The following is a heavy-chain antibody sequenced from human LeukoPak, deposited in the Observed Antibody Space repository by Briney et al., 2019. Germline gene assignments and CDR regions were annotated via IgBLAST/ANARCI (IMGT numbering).Heavy chain of an antibody. CDR3: ARAGTNLGDYDY. J-gene: IGHJ4*02. CDR1: GYSISSGHY. V-gene: IGHV4-38-2*02. D-gene: IGHD4-17*01. Sequence: SETLSLTCTVSGYSISSGHYWAWIRQSPERGLEWIASMFHSGSTYYNPSLKSRVTTSADTSKNEFSLKLSSVAAADTAVYYCARAGTNLGDYDYWGQGTLVTVSS. CDR2: MFHSGST.